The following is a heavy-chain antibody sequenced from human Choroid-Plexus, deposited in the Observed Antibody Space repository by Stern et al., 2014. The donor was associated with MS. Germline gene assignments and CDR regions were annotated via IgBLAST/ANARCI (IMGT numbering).Heavy chain of an antibody. V-gene: IGHV4-34*01. Sequence: QVQLQQWGAGLLKPSETLSLTCAVYGGSFSGYYWSWIRQSPGKGLEWIGEIDRGGDPNYNPSHKSRITIAVDRSKNLFALNLSAVTAADTAIYYCVRERCINTRCYGGRFGYYYGMDVWGQGTTVTVSS. CDR2: IDRGGDP. CDR1: GGSFSGYY. D-gene: IGHD2-2*01. CDR3: VRERCINTRCYGGRFGYYYGMDV. J-gene: IGHJ6*02.